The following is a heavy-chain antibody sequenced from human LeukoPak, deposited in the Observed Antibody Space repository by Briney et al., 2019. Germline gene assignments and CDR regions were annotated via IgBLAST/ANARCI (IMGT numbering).Heavy chain of an antibody. D-gene: IGHD2-2*01. V-gene: IGHV3-15*01. CDR2: IKSKTDGGTT. CDR3: TTLGDEVVVVPAVPYYYYMDV. J-gene: IGHJ6*03. CDR1: GFTFSNAW. Sequence: GGSLRLSCAASGFTFSNAWMSWVRQAPGKGLEWVGRIKSKTDGGTTDYAAPVKGRFTISRDDSKNTLYLQMNSLKTEDTAVYYCTTLGDEVVVVPAVPYYYYMDVWGKGTTVTVSS.